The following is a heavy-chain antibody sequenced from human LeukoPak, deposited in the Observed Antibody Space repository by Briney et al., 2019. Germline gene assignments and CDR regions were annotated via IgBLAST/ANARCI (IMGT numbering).Heavy chain of an antibody. CDR3: AKEYSSSWYGVYYYYGMDV. Sequence: GGSLRLSCAVSGGTFSSYGMHWVRQAPGKGLEWVAVISYDGSSKYYTDSVKGRFTISRDNSENTVYLQMNSLRAEDTAVYYCAKEYSSSWYGVYYYYGMDVWGQGTTVTVSS. J-gene: IGHJ6*02. D-gene: IGHD6-13*01. CDR2: ISYDGSSK. V-gene: IGHV3-30*18. CDR1: GGTFSSYG.